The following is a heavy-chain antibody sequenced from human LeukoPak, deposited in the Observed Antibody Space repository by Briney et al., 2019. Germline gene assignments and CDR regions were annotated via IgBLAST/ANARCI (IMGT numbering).Heavy chain of an antibody. CDR1: GFTFSSYG. V-gene: IGHV3-30*18. J-gene: IGHJ3*02. CDR3: AKPDCSSTSCYDQDAFDI. Sequence: GGSLRLTCAASGFTFSSYGMHWVRQAPGKGLEWVAVISYDGSNKYYADSVKGRFTISRDNSKNTLYLQMNSLRVEDTAVYYCAKPDCSSTSCYDQDAFDIWGQGTMVTVSS. CDR2: ISYDGSNK. D-gene: IGHD2-2*01.